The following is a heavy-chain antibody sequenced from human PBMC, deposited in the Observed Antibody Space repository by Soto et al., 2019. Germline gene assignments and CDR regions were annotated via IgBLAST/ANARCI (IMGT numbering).Heavy chain of an antibody. CDR3: AHSPNFYGISGYFYPYFDY. Sequence: QITLKESGPTLVNPTQTLTLTCTFSGFSLSSSGVAVGWVRQPPGKALEWVALIYWDDDKHYSPSLKSRLTILQDTSKSPVVLSMTYMDHVDTATYYCAHSPNFYGISGYFYPYFDYWGQGILVTVSS. J-gene: IGHJ4*02. CDR2: IYWDDDK. D-gene: IGHD3-22*01. CDR1: GFSLSSSGVA. V-gene: IGHV2-5*02.